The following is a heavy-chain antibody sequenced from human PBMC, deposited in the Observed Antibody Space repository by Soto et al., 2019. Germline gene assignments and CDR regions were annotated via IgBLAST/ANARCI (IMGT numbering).Heavy chain of an antibody. CDR2: ISAYNGNT. V-gene: IGHV1-18*01. Sequence: QVQLVQSGAEVKKPGATVKVSCKASGYTFTSYGISWVRQAPGQGLEWMGWISAYNGNTNYAQKLQGRVTMTTDTPTSTADMELRTMRSEDTAVYYCARVASEDIVVVVAATGPFDYWGQGTLVTVSS. CDR1: GYTFTSYG. D-gene: IGHD2-15*01. J-gene: IGHJ4*02. CDR3: ARVASEDIVVVVAATGPFDY.